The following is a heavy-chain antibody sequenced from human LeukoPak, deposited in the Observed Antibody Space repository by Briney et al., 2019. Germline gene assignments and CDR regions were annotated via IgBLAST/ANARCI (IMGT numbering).Heavy chain of an antibody. Sequence: PGGSLRLSCAASGFTFSGYDINWARQAPGRGLEWVSGISGSGGSTNYADSVKGRFTISRDNSKNTLYLQMNSLRAEDTAVYFCARGGGSYYFYYFDYWGQGTLVTVSS. J-gene: IGHJ4*02. CDR3: ARGGGSYYFYYFDY. D-gene: IGHD1-26*01. V-gene: IGHV3-23*01. CDR1: GFTFSGYD. CDR2: ISGSGGST.